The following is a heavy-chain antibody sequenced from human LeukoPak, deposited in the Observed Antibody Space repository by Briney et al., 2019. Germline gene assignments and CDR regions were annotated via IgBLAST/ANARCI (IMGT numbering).Heavy chain of an antibody. CDR2: ISGSGGST. D-gene: IGHD3-22*01. J-gene: IGHJ4*02. CDR3: AKAYYDSSGYYNYFDY. Sequence: PGRSLRLSCVASGFTFSSYVMHWVRQAPGKGLEWVSSISGSGGSTLYADSVKGRFTISRDNSKNTLYLQMNSLRAEDTAVYYCAKAYYDSSGYYNYFDYWGQGTLVTVSS. V-gene: IGHV3-23*01. CDR1: GFTFSSYV.